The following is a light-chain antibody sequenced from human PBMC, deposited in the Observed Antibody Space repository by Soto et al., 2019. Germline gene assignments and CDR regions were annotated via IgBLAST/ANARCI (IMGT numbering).Light chain of an antibody. CDR1: QSVSSDY. Sequence: IVLTQSPGTLSLSPGEIASVSCRAIQSVSSDYLAWYQQKPGQAPRLLIYGASSRATGIPDRFSGSGSGTDFALTINRLEPDDFAVYYCQQYGKSPLTFGQGTKVDIK. CDR3: QQYGKSPLT. V-gene: IGKV3-20*01. J-gene: IGKJ1*01. CDR2: GAS.